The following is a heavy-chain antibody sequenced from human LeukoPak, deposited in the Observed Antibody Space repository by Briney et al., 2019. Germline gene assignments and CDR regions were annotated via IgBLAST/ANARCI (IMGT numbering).Heavy chain of an antibody. V-gene: IGHV4-4*07. Sequence: SETLSLTCTVSGGSVSSYYWSWIRQPAGKGLEWIGRMYISGSTKYNPSLKSRVTMSIDTSRKQLYLKQSTVTAADTAVYYCARDNRYSHGWGAPFDYWGQGTLVTVSS. CDR3: ARDNRYSHGWGAPFDY. J-gene: IGHJ4*02. CDR2: MYISGST. CDR1: GGSVSSYY. D-gene: IGHD3-10*01.